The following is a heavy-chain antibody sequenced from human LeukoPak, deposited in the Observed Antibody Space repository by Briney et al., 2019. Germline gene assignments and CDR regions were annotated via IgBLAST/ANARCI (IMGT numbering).Heavy chain of an antibody. Sequence: GGSLRLSCAASGFTFSSYEMNWVRQAPGKGLEWVSYISSSGSTIYYADSVKGRFTISRDNAKNSLYLQMNSLRAEDTAVYYCARDGSGAYYMDVWGKGTTVTISS. J-gene: IGHJ6*03. D-gene: IGHD3-10*01. CDR3: ARDGSGAYYMDV. V-gene: IGHV3-48*03. CDR2: ISSSGSTI. CDR1: GFTFSSYE.